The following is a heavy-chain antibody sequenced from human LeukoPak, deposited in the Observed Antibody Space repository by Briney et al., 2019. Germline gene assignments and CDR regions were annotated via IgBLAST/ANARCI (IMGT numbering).Heavy chain of an antibody. V-gene: IGHV4-30-2*02. Sequence: PSETLSLTCAVSGGSISSDDYFWSWIRQPPGKGLEWIGYIYHRGSTSYNPSLKSRVTISLDKSRNQFSLNLSSVTAADTAVYYCALLSSIAARRDNYWYFDLWGRGTLVTVSS. CDR1: GGSISSDDYF. CDR3: ALLSSIAARRDNYWYFDL. J-gene: IGHJ2*01. D-gene: IGHD6-6*01. CDR2: IYHRGST.